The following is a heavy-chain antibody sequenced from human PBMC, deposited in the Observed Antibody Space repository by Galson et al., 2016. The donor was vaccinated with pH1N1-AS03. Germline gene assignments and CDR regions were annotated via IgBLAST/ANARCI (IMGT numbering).Heavy chain of an antibody. CDR1: GDSISSSPYY. D-gene: IGHD1-26*01. J-gene: IGHJ4*02. Sequence: SETLSLTCDVSGDSISSSPYYWGWIRQPPGKGLEWIGTIYYRGATYYSPSLKSLVTISIDTSNQFSLNLRAVTAADTAIYYCARHVSGSYPNNLDYWGQGALVIVSS. CDR3: ARHVSGSYPNNLDY. V-gene: IGHV4-39*07. CDR2: IYYRGAT.